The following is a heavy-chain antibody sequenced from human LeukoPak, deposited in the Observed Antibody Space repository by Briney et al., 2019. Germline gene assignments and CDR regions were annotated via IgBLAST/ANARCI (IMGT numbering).Heavy chain of an antibody. D-gene: IGHD4-17*01. CDR1: GGSISSSNC. V-gene: IGHV4-4*02. Sequence: TSETLSLTCAVSGGSISSSNCWSWVRPPPGKGLEWIGEIYHSGSANYNPSLKSRVTISLDKSKNRFSLKLSSVTAADTAVYYCARANDYGDPLPRYMDVWGKGTTVTVSS. CDR3: ARANDYGDPLPRYMDV. CDR2: IYHSGSA. J-gene: IGHJ6*03.